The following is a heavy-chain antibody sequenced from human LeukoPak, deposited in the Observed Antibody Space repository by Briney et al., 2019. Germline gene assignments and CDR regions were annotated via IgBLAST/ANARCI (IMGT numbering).Heavy chain of an antibody. V-gene: IGHV1-69*06. J-gene: IGHJ5*02. D-gene: IGHD3-10*01. Sequence: SVKVSCKASGGTFSSYDISWVRQAPGQGLEWMGGIIPIFGTANYAQKFQGRVTITADKSTSTAYMELSSLRSEDTAVYYCARVVTMVRGVIDPWFDPWGQGTLVTVSS. CDR1: GGTFSSYD. CDR2: IIPIFGTA. CDR3: ARVVTMVRGVIDPWFDP.